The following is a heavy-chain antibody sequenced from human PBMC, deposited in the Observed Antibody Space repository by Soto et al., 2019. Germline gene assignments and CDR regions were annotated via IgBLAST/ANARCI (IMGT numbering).Heavy chain of an antibody. CDR3: ARDWIGRFFDY. J-gene: IGHJ4*02. D-gene: IGHD3-3*01. Sequence: QVQLVQSGAEVKKPGASVKVSCEASGYIFTGYAMHWVRQAPGERLEWMGWISAGNSNTKYSQKFQGRVTITRDTSASTVFMELSSLRSEDTAVYYCARDWIGRFFDYWGQGTHVTVSS. V-gene: IGHV1-3*01. CDR2: ISAGNSNT. CDR1: GYIFTGYA.